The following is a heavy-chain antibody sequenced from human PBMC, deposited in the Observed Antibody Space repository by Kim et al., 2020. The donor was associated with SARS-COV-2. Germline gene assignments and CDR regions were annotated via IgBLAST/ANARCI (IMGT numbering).Heavy chain of an antibody. D-gene: IGHD1-1*01. J-gene: IGHJ2*01. CDR3: ARDKGYNPNRHLDL. V-gene: IGHV3-33*01. CDR2: IWYDGTTT. Sequence: LSLTCVASGFKFRSFGMHWVRQAPGKGLEWVAVIWYDGTTTNYADSVKGRFTISRENSKNTLSLQMTTLTSEDTAVYYCARDKGYNPNRHLDLWGRGTRVTVSS. CDR1: GFKFRSFG.